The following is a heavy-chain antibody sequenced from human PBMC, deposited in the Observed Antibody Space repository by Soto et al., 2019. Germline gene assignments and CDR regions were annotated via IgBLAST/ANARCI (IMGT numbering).Heavy chain of an antibody. CDR1: GYTFTSYG. Sequence: ASVKVSCKASGYTFTSYGISWVRQAPGQGLEWMGWISAYNGNTNYAQKLQGRVTMTTDTSTSTAYMELRSLRSDDTAVYYCARDHPPLTMGTRYYYYGMDVWGQGTTVTVSS. CDR3: ARDHPPLTMGTRYYYYGMDV. CDR2: ISAYNGNT. V-gene: IGHV1-18*04. D-gene: IGHD3-10*01. J-gene: IGHJ6*02.